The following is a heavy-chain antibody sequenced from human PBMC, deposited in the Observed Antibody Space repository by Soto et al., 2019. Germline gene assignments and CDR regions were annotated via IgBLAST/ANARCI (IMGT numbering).Heavy chain of an antibody. J-gene: IGHJ6*02. CDR2: INPNSGVT. CDR1: GYNFIGYW. CDR3: ARDWLGGGGKYLDF. D-gene: IGHD6-19*01. Sequence: QVQLVQSGAEGKKPGASVRVSCKASGYNFIGYWMHWVRQAPGQGLEWMGRINPNSGVTKLAKKFQGSVTLTRDTSIRTAYMELTRLTPGDTALYYCARDWLGGGGKYLDFWGQGTTVTVSS. V-gene: IGHV1-2*04.